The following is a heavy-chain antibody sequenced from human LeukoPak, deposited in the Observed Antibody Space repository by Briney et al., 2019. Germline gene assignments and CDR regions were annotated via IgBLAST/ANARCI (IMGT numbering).Heavy chain of an antibody. CDR2: INHSGST. J-gene: IGHJ5*02. CDR3: ARAGIMITFGGVIVHLWFDP. Sequence: SETLSLTCAVYGGSFSGYYWSWIRQPPGKGLEWIGEINHSGSTNYNPSLKSRVTISVDTSKNQFSLKLSSVTAADTAVYYCARAGIMITFGGVIVHLWFDPWGQGTLVTVSS. D-gene: IGHD3-16*02. V-gene: IGHV4-34*01. CDR1: GGSFSGYY.